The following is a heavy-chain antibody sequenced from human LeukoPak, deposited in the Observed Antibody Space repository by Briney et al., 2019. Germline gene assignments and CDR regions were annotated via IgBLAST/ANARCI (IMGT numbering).Heavy chain of an antibody. CDR2: IKQDGSEK. Sequence: GGSLRLSCAASGFTFSSYWMSWVRQAPGKGLEWVANIKQDGSEKNYVDSVKGRFTISRDNAKNSLYLQMNSLRAEDTAVYYCARSGYDYVWGSYHLYYYNYYMDVWGKGTTVTISS. CDR1: GFTFSSYW. J-gene: IGHJ6*03. CDR3: ARSGYDYVWGSYHLYYYNYYMDV. D-gene: IGHD3-16*02. V-gene: IGHV3-7*01.